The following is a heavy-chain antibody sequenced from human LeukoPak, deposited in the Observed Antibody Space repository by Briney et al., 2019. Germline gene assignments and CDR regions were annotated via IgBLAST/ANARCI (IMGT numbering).Heavy chain of an antibody. CDR2: IYPGGSDT. J-gene: IGHJ4*02. CDR1: GYRFTSYW. Sequence: GESLKISFKGSGYRFTSYWIGWVPQMPGKGLGWMVIIYPGGSDTRYRPSFQGQVTILADKSISTVYLQWSSLKASDTAMYYCARLSWIAAAGTGYGPFDYWGQRTLVTVSS. CDR3: ARLSWIAAAGTGYGPFDY. V-gene: IGHV5-51*01. D-gene: IGHD6-13*01.